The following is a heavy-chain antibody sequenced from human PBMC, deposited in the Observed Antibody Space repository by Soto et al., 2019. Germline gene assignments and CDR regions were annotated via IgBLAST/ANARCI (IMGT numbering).Heavy chain of an antibody. CDR1: GYTLTELS. D-gene: IGHD3-16*02. J-gene: IGHJ3*02. CDR2: FDPEDGET. CDR3: ATTQNYDYIWGSYRKGAFDI. Sequence: ASVKVSCKVSGYTLTELSMHWVRQAPGKGLEWMGGFDPEDGETIYAQKFQGRVTMTEDTSTDTAYMELSSLRSEDTAVYYCATTQNYDYIWGSYRKGAFDIWGQGTMVTVSS. V-gene: IGHV1-24*01.